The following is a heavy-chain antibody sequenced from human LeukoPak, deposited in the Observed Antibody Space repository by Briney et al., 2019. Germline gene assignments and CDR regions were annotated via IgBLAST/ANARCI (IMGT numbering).Heavy chain of an antibody. J-gene: IGHJ4*02. V-gene: IGHV4-61*02. CDR2: IYTSGSI. CDR1: GGSISSGSYY. D-gene: IGHD3-3*01. Sequence: SETLSLTCTVSGGSISSGSYYWSWIRQPAGKGLEWIGRIYTSGSINYNPSLKSRVTISVDTSKNQFSLKLSSVTAADTAVYYCARTTDFYRNYFDYWGQGTLVTVSS. CDR3: ARTTDFYRNYFDY.